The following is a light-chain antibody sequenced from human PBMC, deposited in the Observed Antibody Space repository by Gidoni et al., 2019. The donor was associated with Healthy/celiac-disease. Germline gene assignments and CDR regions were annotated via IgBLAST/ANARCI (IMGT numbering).Light chain of an antibody. V-gene: IGKV4-1*01. CDR2: WAS. CDR3: QQYYRTPLT. J-gene: IGKJ4*01. Sequence: DIVMTQSPDSLAVSLGERATINCKSGQSVLYSSNNKNYLAWYQQKPGQPPKLLIYWASTRESGVPDRFSGSGSGTDFTLTVSSLQAEDVAVYYCQQYYRTPLTCGGGTKVEIK. CDR1: QSVLYSSNNKNY.